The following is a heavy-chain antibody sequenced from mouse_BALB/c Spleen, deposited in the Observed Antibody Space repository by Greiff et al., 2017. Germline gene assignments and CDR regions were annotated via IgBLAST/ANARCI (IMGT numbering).Heavy chain of an antibody. CDR2: ISYSGST. CDR1: GYSITSDYA. Sequence: ESGPGLVKPSQSLSLTCTVTGYSITSDYAWNWIRQFPGNKLEWMGYISYSGSTSYNPSLKSRISITRDTSKNQFFLQLNSVTTEDTATYYCARSDYGSSYVGWGQGTTLTVSS. J-gene: IGHJ2*01. CDR3: ARSDYGSSYVG. D-gene: IGHD1-1*01. V-gene: IGHV3-2*02.